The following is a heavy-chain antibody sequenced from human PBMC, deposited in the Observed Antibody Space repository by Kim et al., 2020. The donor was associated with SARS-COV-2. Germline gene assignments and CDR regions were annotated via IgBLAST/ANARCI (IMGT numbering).Heavy chain of an antibody. D-gene: IGHD1-20*01. CDR3: ARDNSRREWDVRETFDI. V-gene: IGHV3-7*01. Sequence: GGSLRLSCAASGFTFSTYWMSWVRQAPGKGLEWVANIKEDGTEIYYVDSVKGRFTISRDNAKNSVYLQMNSLRAEDTAVYYCARDNSRREWDVRETFDI. CDR1: GFTFSTYW. CDR2: IKEDGTEI. J-gene: IGHJ3*02.